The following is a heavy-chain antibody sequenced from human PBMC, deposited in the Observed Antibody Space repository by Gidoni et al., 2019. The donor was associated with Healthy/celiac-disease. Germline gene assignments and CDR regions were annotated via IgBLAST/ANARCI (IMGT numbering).Heavy chain of an antibody. J-gene: IGHJ6*02. CDR1: GFTFSSYA. Sequence: EVQLLESGGGLVQPGGSLRLSCAASGFTFSSYAMHWVRQAPGKGLEWVSAIRGSGGSTYYADSVKGRFTISRDNSKNTLYLQMNSLRAEDTAVYYCAKIGPLYYYDSSGYSGGMDVWGQGTTVTVSS. CDR2: IRGSGGST. V-gene: IGHV3-23*01. D-gene: IGHD3-22*01. CDR3: AKIGPLYYYDSSGYSGGMDV.